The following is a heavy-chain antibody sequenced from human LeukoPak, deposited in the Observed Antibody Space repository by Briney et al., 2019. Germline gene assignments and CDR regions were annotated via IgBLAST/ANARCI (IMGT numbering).Heavy chain of an antibody. CDR2: INQDGSEK. CDR1: GFTLSSFW. Sequence: GGSLRLSCVASGFTLSSFWMHWVRQAPGKGLEWVANINQDGSEKYYVDSVKGRFTISRDNAKNSLYLQMSSLRAKDTAVYYCARRYFDYWGQGTLVTVSS. CDR3: ARRYFDY. V-gene: IGHV3-7*01. J-gene: IGHJ4*02.